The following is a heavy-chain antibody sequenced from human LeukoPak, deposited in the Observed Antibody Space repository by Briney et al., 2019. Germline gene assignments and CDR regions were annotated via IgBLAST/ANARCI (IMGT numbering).Heavy chain of an antibody. CDR2: IYSSGST. V-gene: IGHV4-4*07. CDR1: RGSISSYY. Sequence: SETLSLTCTVSRGSISSYYWSWIRQSAGKGLEWIGRIYSSGSTNYNPSLKSRVTMSIDTSKSQFSLKLSSVTAADTAVYYCAREAGYCSSASCFYHFDYWGQGTLVPVSS. J-gene: IGHJ4*02. CDR3: AREAGYCSSASCFYHFDY. D-gene: IGHD2-2*03.